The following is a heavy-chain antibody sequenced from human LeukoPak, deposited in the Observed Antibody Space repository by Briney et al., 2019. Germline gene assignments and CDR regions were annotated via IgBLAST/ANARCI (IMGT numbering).Heavy chain of an antibody. J-gene: IGHJ4*02. Sequence: PSETLSLTXTVSGGSISSYYWSWIRQPPGKGLEWIGYIYYSGSTNYNPSLKSRVTISVDTSKNQFSLKLSSVTAADTAVYYCARFIAAAGFDYWGQGTLVTVSS. CDR1: GGSISSYY. CDR3: ARFIAAAGFDY. D-gene: IGHD6-13*01. V-gene: IGHV4-59*01. CDR2: IYYSGST.